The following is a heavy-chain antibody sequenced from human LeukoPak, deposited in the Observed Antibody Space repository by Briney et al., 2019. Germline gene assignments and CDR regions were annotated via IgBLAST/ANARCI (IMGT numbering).Heavy chain of an antibody. J-gene: IGHJ5*02. V-gene: IGHV5-51*01. CDR3: VLRASSGGSGDWFDP. CDR2: IYPGNSET. Sequence: GESLKFSCEGSAVTSVIYWIVWVRQMPGKGLECMGIIYPGNSETRYSPSFQGYVTISVYKSLRFTYLQWSSLKASCTAVYYFVLRASSGGSGDWFDPWGQGTLVTVSS. D-gene: IGHD6-25*01. CDR1: AVTSVIYW.